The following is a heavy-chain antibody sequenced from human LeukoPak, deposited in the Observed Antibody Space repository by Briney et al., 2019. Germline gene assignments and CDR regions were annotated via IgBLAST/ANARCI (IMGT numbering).Heavy chain of an antibody. CDR2: IYYSGST. D-gene: IGHD5-12*01. Sequence: PSETLSLTCTVSGGSISSGDYYWSWIRQPPGKGLEWIGYIYYSGSTYYNPSLKSRITISVYTSKNQFSLKLSSVTAADTAVYYCARVRRYDYYYYYGMDVWGQGTTVTVSS. J-gene: IGHJ6*02. CDR1: GGSISSGDYY. CDR3: ARVRRYDYYYYYGMDV. V-gene: IGHV4-30-4*01.